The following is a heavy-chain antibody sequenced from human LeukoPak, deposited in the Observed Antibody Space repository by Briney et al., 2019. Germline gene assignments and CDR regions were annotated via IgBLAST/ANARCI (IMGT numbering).Heavy chain of an antibody. Sequence: GGSLRLSCAVSGFNVRTNYMSWVRQAPGKGLEWVSVIFRDGSTYYGDSVRGRFSISRDNSKSMVYLQMNNLRAEDTAVYFCARDFFDFWGGSWVWGQGTLVTVSS. J-gene: IGHJ4*02. CDR2: IFRDGST. CDR1: GFNVRTNY. D-gene: IGHD3-3*01. V-gene: IGHV3-53*01. CDR3: ARDFFDFWGGSWV.